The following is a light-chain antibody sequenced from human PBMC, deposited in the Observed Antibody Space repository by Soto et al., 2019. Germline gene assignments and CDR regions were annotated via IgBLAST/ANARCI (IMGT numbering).Light chain of an antibody. J-gene: IGLJ2*01. CDR3: GPWDSSRSALV. CDR1: SSNIGNNY. Sequence: QSVLTQPPSVSEAPGQKVTISCSGSSSNIGNNYVSWYQQLPGTAPKLLIYDNNKRPSGIPDRFSGSKSGTSATLGITGLRTGDEADYYCGPWDSSRSALVFGGGTKLTVL. V-gene: IGLV1-51*01. CDR2: DNN.